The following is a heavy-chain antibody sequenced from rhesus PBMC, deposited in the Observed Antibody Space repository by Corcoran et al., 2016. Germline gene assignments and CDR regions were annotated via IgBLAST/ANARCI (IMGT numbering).Heavy chain of an antibody. Sequence: QVPLVQSGAEVKKPGASVKLSCKASGYTFSIYALSWVRQAPGQGLEVMGGNIPLVGITNNAEKFQCRVTIPADTSTSTAYMERSSLRSEDTAVYYCARAGVTTFDYWGQGVLVTVSS. CDR3: ARAGVTTFDY. D-gene: IGHD4-23*01. V-gene: IGHV1-151*01. J-gene: IGHJ4*01. CDR2: NIPLVGIT. CDR1: GYTFSIYA.